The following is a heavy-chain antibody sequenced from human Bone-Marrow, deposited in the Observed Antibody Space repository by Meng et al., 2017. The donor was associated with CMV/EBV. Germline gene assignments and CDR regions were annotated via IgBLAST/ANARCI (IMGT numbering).Heavy chain of an antibody. CDR2: ISGGGGST. Sequence: GESLKISCAASGFTFSGSAMSWVRQAPGKGLEWVSTISGGGGSTYSADSVKGRFTISRDSSKNTVYLQMNTLRAEDTAIYYCAKDRSSSFYYFDNWGQGTLVTVSS. D-gene: IGHD6-13*01. V-gene: IGHV3-23*01. J-gene: IGHJ4*02. CDR1: GFTFSGSA. CDR3: AKDRSSSFYYFDN.